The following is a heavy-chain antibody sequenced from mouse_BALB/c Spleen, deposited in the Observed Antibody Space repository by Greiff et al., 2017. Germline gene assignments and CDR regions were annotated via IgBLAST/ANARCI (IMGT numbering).Heavy chain of an antibody. CDR3: ARDGYYPLYVMDY. D-gene: IGHD2-3*01. Sequence: DVQLVESGPGLVKPSQTVSLTCTVTGISITTGNYRWSWIRQFPGNKLEWIGYIYYSGTITYNPSLTSRSTITRDTSKNQFFLEMNSLTAEDTATYYCARDGYYPLYVMDYWGQGTSVTVSS. CDR1: GISITTGNYR. J-gene: IGHJ4*01. CDR2: IYYSGTI. V-gene: IGHV3-5*02.